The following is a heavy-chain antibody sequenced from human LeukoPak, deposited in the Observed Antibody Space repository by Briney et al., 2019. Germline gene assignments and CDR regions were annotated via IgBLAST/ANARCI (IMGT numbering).Heavy chain of an antibody. Sequence: VASVKVSCKASGGTFSSYAISWVREAPGQGVEWMGRIIPILGIGDYSQKFHGRVTITSDKSTSTAYMELSSLRFEDTAAEYCAREAAKFRPTVSWGQGAPVT. D-gene: IGHD1-1*01. CDR3: AREAAKFRPTVS. V-gene: IGHV1-69*04. CDR1: GGTFSSYA. CDR2: IIPILGIG. J-gene: IGHJ5*02.